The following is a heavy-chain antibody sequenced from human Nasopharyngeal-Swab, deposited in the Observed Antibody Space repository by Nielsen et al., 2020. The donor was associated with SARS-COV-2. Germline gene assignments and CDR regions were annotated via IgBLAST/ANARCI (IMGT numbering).Heavy chain of an antibody. V-gene: IGHV3-23*01. Sequence: GESLKISWAASGFTFSSYAMSWVRQAPGKGLEWVSAISGSGGSTYYADSVKGRFTISRDNSKNTLYLQMNSLRAEDTAVYYCAKGGGYSYYYGMDVWGQGTTVTVSS. CDR3: AKGGGYSYYYGMDV. D-gene: IGHD5-18*01. J-gene: IGHJ6*02. CDR2: ISGSGGST. CDR1: GFTFSSYA.